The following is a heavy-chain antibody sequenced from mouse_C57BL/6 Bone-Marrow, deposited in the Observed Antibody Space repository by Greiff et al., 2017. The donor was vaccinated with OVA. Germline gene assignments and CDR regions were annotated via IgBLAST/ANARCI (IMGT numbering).Heavy chain of an antibody. V-gene: IGHV1-81*01. CDR3: ARYYYGSSGFDY. J-gene: IGHJ2*01. CDR1: GYTFTSYG. D-gene: IGHD1-1*01. CDR2: IYPRSGNT. Sequence: SGAELARPGASVKLSCKASGYTFTSYGISWVKQRTGQGLEWIGEIYPRSGNTYYNEKFKGKATLTADKSSSTAYMELRSLTSEDSAVYFCARYYYGSSGFDYWGQGTTLTVSS.